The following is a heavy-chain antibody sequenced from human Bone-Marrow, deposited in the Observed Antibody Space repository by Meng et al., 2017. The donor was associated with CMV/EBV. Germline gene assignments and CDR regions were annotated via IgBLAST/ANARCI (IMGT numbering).Heavy chain of an antibody. J-gene: IGHJ6*01. CDR1: GFTFGDYA. CDR3: TRVVGDEGDFWSGYYYYYYGMDV. Sequence: GESLKISCTASGFTFGDYAMSWVRQAPGKGLEWVGFIRSKAYGGTTEYAASVKGRFTISRDDSKSIAYLQMNSLKTEDTAVYYCTRVVGDEGDFWSGYYYYYYGMDVWGQGTTVTGSS. D-gene: IGHD3-3*01. V-gene: IGHV3-49*04. CDR2: IRSKAYGGTT.